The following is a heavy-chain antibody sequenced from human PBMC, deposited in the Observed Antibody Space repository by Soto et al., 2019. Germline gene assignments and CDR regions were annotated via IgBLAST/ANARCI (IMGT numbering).Heavy chain of an antibody. CDR1: GGSIIRYY. V-gene: IGHV4-59*01. D-gene: IGHD2-15*01. CDR2: IYYSGST. Sequence: PSETLSLTCTVSGGSIIRYYWSWIRQPPGKGLEWIGYIYYSGSTNYNPSLKSRVTISVDTSKNQFSLKLSSVTAADTAVYYCARVSLGYCSGGSCFPDYWGQGTLVTVSS. J-gene: IGHJ4*02. CDR3: ARVSLGYCSGGSCFPDY.